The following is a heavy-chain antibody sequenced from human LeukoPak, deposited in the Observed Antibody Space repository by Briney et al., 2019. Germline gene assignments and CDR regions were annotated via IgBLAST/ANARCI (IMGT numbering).Heavy chain of an antibody. J-gene: IGHJ4*02. D-gene: IGHD6-13*01. CDR2: TYYRSKWYN. CDR1: GDSVSGNSAA. Sequence: SQTLSLTCAISGDSVSGNSAAWNWIRQSPSRGLEWLGRTYYRSKWYNDYAVSVKSRITINPDTSKNQFSLKLNSVTAADTAVYYCARAEPRGSVWYPYWGQGTLVTVSS. V-gene: IGHV6-1*01. CDR3: ARAEPRGSVWYPY.